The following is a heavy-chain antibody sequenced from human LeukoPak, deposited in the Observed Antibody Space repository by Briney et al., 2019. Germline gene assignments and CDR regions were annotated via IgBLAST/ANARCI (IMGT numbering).Heavy chain of an antibody. D-gene: IGHD2-2*01. J-gene: IGHJ6*02. Sequence: PSETLSLTCDVSGGSVTSTNWWTWVRQPPGKGLEWIGEVHLDGRTNYNPSLKSRVTFSVDTSKSQFSLKLSSVTAADSAVYYCARAQLNLVVDFGMDVWGQGTTVTVSS. CDR1: GGSVTSTNW. CDR3: ARAQLNLVVDFGMDV. CDR2: VHLDGRT. V-gene: IGHV4-4*02.